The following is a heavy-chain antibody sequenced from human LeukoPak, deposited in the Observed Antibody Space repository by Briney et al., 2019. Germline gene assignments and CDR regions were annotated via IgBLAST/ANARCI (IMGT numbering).Heavy chain of an antibody. CDR1: GFTFSSYA. CDR2: ISNSGGTT. D-gene: IGHD1-14*01. CDR3: AKATGYLL. Sequence: SGGSLRLSCAASGFTFSSYAMSWVRQAPGKGLEWVSTISNSGGTTYYADSVKGRFTISRDDSENTLYLQMNSLRAEDTAVYYCAKATGYLLRGQGTLVTVSS. V-gene: IGHV3-23*01. J-gene: IGHJ4*02.